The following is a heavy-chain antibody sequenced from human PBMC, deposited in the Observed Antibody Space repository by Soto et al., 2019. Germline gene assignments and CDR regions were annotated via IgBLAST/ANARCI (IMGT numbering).Heavy chain of an antibody. CDR2: INDDGSET. D-gene: IGHD2-8*02. CDR3: VRACTGAASPLDY. CDR1: GFTFDRYW. Sequence: DVQLVESGGDSVQRGGSLRLSCAASGFTFDRYWMTWIRQAPGKGLEWVASINDDGSETHYMGSVKGRFTISRDNAKNSLYLQMNSLLVEDTDVYHCVRACTGAASPLDYWGQGTLFTVSS. V-gene: IGHV3-7*01. J-gene: IGHJ4*02.